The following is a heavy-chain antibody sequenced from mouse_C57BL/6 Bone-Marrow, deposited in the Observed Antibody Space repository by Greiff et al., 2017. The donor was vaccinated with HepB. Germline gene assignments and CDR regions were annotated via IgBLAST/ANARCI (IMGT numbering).Heavy chain of an antibody. CDR2: IYPGDGDT. V-gene: IGHV1-80*01. Sequence: QVQLQQSGAELVKPGASVKISCKASGYAFSSYWMNWVKQRPGKGLEWIGQIYPGDGDTNYNGKFKGKATLTADKSSSTAYMQLSSLTSEDSAVYFCARGRDYDADYFDYWGQGTTLTVSS. CDR1: GYAFSSYW. D-gene: IGHD2-4*01. CDR3: ARGRDYDADYFDY. J-gene: IGHJ2*01.